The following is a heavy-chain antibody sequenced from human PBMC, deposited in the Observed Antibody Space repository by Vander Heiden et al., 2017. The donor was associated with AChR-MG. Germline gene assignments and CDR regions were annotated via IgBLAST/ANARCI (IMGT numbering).Heavy chain of an antibody. CDR3: ARGYDILTGYYPYFDY. CDR1: GDYITSSVSS. V-gene: IGHV4-39*01. CDR2: IFYSRST. J-gene: IGHJ4*02. D-gene: IGHD3-9*01. Sequence: QLQLQESGPGLVKPSETLSLPCSVSGDYITSSVSSWGWIRQPPGKGLEWIGTIFYSRSTYYNPSLKSRVTISVDTSNNQFSLRLSSVTAADTAVYFCARGYDILTGYYPYFDYWGQGTLVTGSS.